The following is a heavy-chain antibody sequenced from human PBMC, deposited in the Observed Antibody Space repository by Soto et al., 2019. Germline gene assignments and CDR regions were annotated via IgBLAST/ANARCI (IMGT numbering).Heavy chain of an antibody. Sequence: PGGSLRLSCAASGFTFSSYSMNWVRQAPGKGLEWVSYISSSSSTIYYADSVKGRFTISRDNAKNSLYLQMNSLRDEDTAVYYCARDWAPTPAYSSSPHCFDYWGQGTLVTVSS. V-gene: IGHV3-48*02. CDR3: ARDWAPTPAYSSSPHCFDY. CDR2: ISSSSSTI. CDR1: GFTFSSYS. D-gene: IGHD6-6*01. J-gene: IGHJ4*02.